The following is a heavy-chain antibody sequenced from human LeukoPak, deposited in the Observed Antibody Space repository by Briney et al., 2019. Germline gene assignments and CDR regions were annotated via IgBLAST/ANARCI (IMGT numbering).Heavy chain of an antibody. V-gene: IGHV1-2*02. Sequence: GASVKVSCKASGYTFTGYYMHWARQAPGQGLEWMGWINPNSGGTNYAQKFQGRVTMTRDTSISTAYMELSRLRSDDTAVYYCARDSDYSNYEFDYWGQGTLVTVSS. CDR1: GYTFTGYY. CDR2: INPNSGGT. CDR3: ARDSDYSNYEFDY. D-gene: IGHD4-11*01. J-gene: IGHJ4*02.